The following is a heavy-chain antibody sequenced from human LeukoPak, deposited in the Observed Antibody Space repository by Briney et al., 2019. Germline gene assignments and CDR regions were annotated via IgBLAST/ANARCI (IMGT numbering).Heavy chain of an antibody. V-gene: IGHV4-4*07. Sequence: SETLSLTCTVSGGSISSYYWSWIRQPAGKGLEWIGRIYTSGSTNYNPSLKSRVTMSVDTSKNQFSLKLSSVTAADAAVYYCARDGYDYVWGSYRYPHDAFDIWGQGTMVTVSS. CDR3: ARDGYDYVWGSYRYPHDAFDI. J-gene: IGHJ3*02. CDR1: GGSISSYY. CDR2: IYTSGST. D-gene: IGHD3-16*02.